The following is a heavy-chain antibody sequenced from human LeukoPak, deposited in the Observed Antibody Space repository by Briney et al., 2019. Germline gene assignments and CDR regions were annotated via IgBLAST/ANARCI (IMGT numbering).Heavy chain of an antibody. Sequence: SETLSLTCTVSGGSISSSSYYWGWFRQPPGKGLEWIANINYGGSTYYNPSLKSRVTISADTSKSQFPLKLSSVTAADTAVYYCTRHVHNYGIDYWGQGTLVTVSS. CDR1: GGSISSSSYY. CDR3: TRHVHNYGIDY. J-gene: IGHJ4*02. CDR2: INYGGST. D-gene: IGHD5-18*01. V-gene: IGHV4-39*01.